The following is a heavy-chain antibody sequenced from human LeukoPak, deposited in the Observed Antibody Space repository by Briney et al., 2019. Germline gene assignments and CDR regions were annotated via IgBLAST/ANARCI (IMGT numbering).Heavy chain of an antibody. Sequence: GGSLRLSCTASGFTFSNYSMNWVRQAPGKGLEWVSYVSGSSFTIKYTDSVKGRFTISRDNAKNSLYLQMHSLRAEDTAVYYCARMYGGILWDWGQGTLVTVSS. CDR1: GFTFSNYS. D-gene: IGHD4-23*01. CDR2: VSGSSFTI. V-gene: IGHV3-48*01. CDR3: ARMYGGILWD. J-gene: IGHJ4*02.